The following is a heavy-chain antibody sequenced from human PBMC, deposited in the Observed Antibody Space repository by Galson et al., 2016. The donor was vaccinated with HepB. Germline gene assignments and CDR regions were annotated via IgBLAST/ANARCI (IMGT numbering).Heavy chain of an antibody. D-gene: IGHD6-19*01. CDR2: IYSGGST. Sequence: SLRLSCAASGLTVSTNYMSWVRQAPGKGLEWVSVIYSGGSTYYADPVKGRFTISRDNPKNTLYLQLNSLRAQDTAVYYCARDNTGYDSDWVFYYYGLDVWGQGTTVTVSS. CDR1: GLTVSTNY. CDR3: ARDNTGYDSDWVFYYYGLDV. J-gene: IGHJ6*02. V-gene: IGHV3-53*01.